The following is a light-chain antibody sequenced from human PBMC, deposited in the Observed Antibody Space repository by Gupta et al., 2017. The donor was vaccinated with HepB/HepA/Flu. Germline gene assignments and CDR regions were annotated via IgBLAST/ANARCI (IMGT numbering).Light chain of an antibody. J-gene: IGLJ2*01. CDR3: SSYTGSSTVV. V-gene: IGLV2-14*01. CDR2: DVS. CDR1: GSDIGGYNY. Sequence: QSALTQTASVSGSPGQSITISCTGTGSDIGGYNYVSWYQQHPGKAPKLLIYDVSNRPSGVSNRFSGSKSGNTASLTISGLQAEDEADYYCSSYTGSSTVVFGGGTKLTVL.